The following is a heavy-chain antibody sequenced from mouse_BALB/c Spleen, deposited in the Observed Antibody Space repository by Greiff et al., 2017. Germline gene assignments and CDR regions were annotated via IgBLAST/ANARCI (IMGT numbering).Heavy chain of an antibody. D-gene: IGHD1-1*01. J-gene: IGHJ2*01. CDR2: IDPENGNT. Sequence: EVQLVESGAELVRPGALVKLSCKASGFNIKDYYMHWVKQRPEQGLEWIGWIDPENGNTIYDPKFQGKASITADTSSNTAYLQLSSLTSEDTAVYYCASYYGSSLDYWGQGTTLTVSS. CDR3: ASYYGSSLDY. V-gene: IGHV14-1*02. CDR1: GFNIKDYY.